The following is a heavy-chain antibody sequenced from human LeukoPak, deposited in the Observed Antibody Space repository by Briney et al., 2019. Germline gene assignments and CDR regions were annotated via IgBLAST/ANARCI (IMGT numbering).Heavy chain of an antibody. V-gene: IGHV4-34*01. Sequence: SETLSLTCAVYGGSFSGYYWSWIRQPPGKGLEWIGEINHSGSTNYNPSLKSRVTISVDTPKNQFSLKLSSVTAADTAVYYCARVGTDSSGYYPLDYWGQGALVTVSS. J-gene: IGHJ4*02. CDR2: INHSGST. D-gene: IGHD3-22*01. CDR1: GGSFSGYY. CDR3: ARVGTDSSGYYPLDY.